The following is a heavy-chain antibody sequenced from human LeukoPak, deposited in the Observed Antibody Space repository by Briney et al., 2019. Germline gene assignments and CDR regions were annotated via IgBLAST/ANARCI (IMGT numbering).Heavy chain of an antibody. CDR2: VSSSSSYI. Sequence: PGGSLRLSCAASGFTFSSYSMNWVRQAPGRGLEWVSSVSSSSSYIYYADSVKGRFTISRDNAKNSLYLQMNSLRAEDTAVYYCASPNPMVRGVIMGSYYYYYMDVWGKGTTVTVSS. CDR1: GFTFSSYS. D-gene: IGHD3-10*01. J-gene: IGHJ6*03. CDR3: ASPNPMVRGVIMGSYYYYYMDV. V-gene: IGHV3-21*01.